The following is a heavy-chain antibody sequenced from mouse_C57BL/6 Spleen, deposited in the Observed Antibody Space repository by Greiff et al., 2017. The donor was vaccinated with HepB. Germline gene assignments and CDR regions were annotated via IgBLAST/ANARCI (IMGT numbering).Heavy chain of an antibody. V-gene: IGHV1-52*01. J-gene: IGHJ4*01. CDR3: ARGPPIYYYGSEAMDY. CDR1: GYTFTSYW. CDR2: IDPSDSET. D-gene: IGHD1-1*01. Sequence: QVQLQQPGAELVRPGSSVKLSCKASGYTFTSYWMHWVKQRPIQGLEWIGNIDPSDSETHYNQKFKDKATLTVDKSSSTAYMQLSSLTSEDSAVYDCARGPPIYYYGSEAMDYWGQGTSVTVSS.